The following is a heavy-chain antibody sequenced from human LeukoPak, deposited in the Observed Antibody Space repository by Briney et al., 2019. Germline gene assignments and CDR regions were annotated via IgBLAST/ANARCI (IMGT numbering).Heavy chain of an antibody. CDR3: AGGESILTGFDY. D-gene: IGHD3-9*01. J-gene: IGHJ4*02. Sequence: GGSLRLSCAASGFTFSSYSMNWVRQAPGKGLEWVSSISSSSSYICYADSVKGRFTTSRDNAKNSLYLQMNSLRAEDTAVYYCAGGESILTGFDYWGQGTLVTVSS. CDR2: ISSSSSYI. CDR1: GFTFSSYS. V-gene: IGHV3-21*01.